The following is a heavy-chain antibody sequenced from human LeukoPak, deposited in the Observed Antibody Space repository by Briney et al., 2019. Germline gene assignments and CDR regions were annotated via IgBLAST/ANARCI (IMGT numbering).Heavy chain of an antibody. CDR2: FYPGGST. V-gene: IGHV3-66*01. J-gene: IGHJ4*02. Sequence: QPGGSLRLSCAVSGFTITSNFMSWVRPAPGKGLEWISVFYPGGSTYYADSVKGRFTISRDSSKNTLYLQMNSLRAEDTAVYYCARDLTVYGSNPLYYFDYWGQGTLVTVSS. CDR3: ARDLTVYGSNPLYYFDY. CDR1: GFTITSNF. D-gene: IGHD4-23*01.